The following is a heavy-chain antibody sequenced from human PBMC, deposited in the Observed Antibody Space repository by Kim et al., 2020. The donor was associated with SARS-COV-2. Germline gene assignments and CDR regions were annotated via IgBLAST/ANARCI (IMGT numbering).Heavy chain of an antibody. Sequence: SETLSLTCTVSGGSISTNYWSWIRQPPGMGLEWIGHTSHSGSTIYNSSLQSRVTMSVDTFKNQFSLKLTSVTAADTAVYYCTRHVGGTTYDYWGRGTLVTVSS. D-gene: IGHD1-7*01. CDR1: GGSISTNY. J-gene: IGHJ4*02. V-gene: IGHV4-59*13. CDR2: TSHSGST. CDR3: TRHVGGTTYDY.